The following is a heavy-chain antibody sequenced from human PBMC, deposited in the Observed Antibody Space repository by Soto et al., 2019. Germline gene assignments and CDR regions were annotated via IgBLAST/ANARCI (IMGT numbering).Heavy chain of an antibody. CDR3: AHISRRYDYGWGSYRYVSVGFYFDY. CDR1: GFSLSTSGVG. J-gene: IGHJ4*02. D-gene: IGHD3-16*02. V-gene: IGHV2-5*02. Sequence: QITLKESGPPLVKPTQTLTLTCTFSGFSLSTSGVGVGWIRQPPGKALEWLALIYWDDDKRYSPTLKSRLTNTQNTSKNQVVLTMTNMDPVDTATYYCAHISRRYDYGWGSYRYVSVGFYFDYWGQGTLVTVSS. CDR2: IYWDDDK.